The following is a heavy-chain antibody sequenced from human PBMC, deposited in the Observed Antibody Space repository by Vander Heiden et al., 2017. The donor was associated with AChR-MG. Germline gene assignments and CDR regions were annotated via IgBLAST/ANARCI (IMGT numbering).Heavy chain of an antibody. CDR1: GGSINSAY. CDR3: IYAPNYYYMDV. Sequence: QVQLQESGPGLVKPSETLSLTCTVSGGSINSAYWSWIRQTPGKGLEWIGYIYYSGSTNYNPSLKSRVTISVDRSKNQFSLKLNSVTAADTAVYFCIYAPNYYYMDVWGKGTTVTVSS. V-gene: IGHV4-59*01. D-gene: IGHD4-17*01. J-gene: IGHJ6*03. CDR2: IYYSGST.